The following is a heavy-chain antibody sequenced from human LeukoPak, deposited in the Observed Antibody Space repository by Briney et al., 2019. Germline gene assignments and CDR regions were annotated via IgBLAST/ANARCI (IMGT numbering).Heavy chain of an antibody. CDR3: ARESCSSTSCYDAYYYYCMDV. J-gene: IGHJ6*02. Sequence: SETLSLTCTVSGGSISSYYWSWIRQPAGKGLEWIGRIYTSGSTNYNPSLKSRVTMSVDTSKNQFSLKLSSVTAADTAVYYCARESCSSTSCYDAYYYYCMDVWGQGTTVTVSS. CDR1: GGSISSYY. CDR2: IYTSGST. V-gene: IGHV4-4*07. D-gene: IGHD2-2*01.